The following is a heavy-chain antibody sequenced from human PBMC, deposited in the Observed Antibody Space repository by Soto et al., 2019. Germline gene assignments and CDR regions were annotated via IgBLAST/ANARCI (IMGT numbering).Heavy chain of an antibody. D-gene: IGHD3-10*02. V-gene: IGHV1-8*01. CDR2: MSPDSGTT. J-gene: IGHJ5*02. CDR3: SRGRPTPVVPIDVRRGANWFDP. Sequence: QVQLVQSGAEVKKPGASVRVSCKASGYTFTTYDTNWVRQAAGQGLEWMGWMSPDSGTTGYAQKFQGRVTMTRDTSITTAYLELTSLKSEDTAVYYCSRGRPTPVVPIDVRRGANWFDPWGQGTLVTVSS. CDR1: GYTFTTYD.